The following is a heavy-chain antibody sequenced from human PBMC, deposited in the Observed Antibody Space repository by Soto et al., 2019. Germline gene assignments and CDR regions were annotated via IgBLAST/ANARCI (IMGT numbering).Heavy chain of an antibody. J-gene: IGHJ6*02. CDR3: ARPPRYDSSGYYNGMDV. Sequence: GESLKISCKGSGYSFTSYWIGWVRQMPGKGLEWMGIIYPGDSDTRYSPSFQGQVTISADKSISTAYLQWSSLKASDTAMYYCARPPRYDSSGYYNGMDVWGQGTTVTVS. V-gene: IGHV5-51*01. CDR2: IYPGDSDT. CDR1: GYSFTSYW. D-gene: IGHD3-22*01.